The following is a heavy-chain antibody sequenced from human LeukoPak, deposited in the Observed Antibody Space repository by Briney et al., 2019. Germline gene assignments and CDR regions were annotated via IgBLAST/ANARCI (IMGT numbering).Heavy chain of an antibody. CDR1: GDSVSSNSAS. Sequence: SQTLSLTCVISGDSVSSNSASWNWIRQSPSRGLKWLGRTYYKSKWYNDYAVSVKSRITITPDTSKKQFSLQLNSVTPEDTAVYYCARGMRAHSNFPYFDYWGQGSRVTVSS. D-gene: IGHD4-11*01. CDR2: TYYKSKWYN. V-gene: IGHV6-1*01. CDR3: ARGMRAHSNFPYFDY. J-gene: IGHJ4*02.